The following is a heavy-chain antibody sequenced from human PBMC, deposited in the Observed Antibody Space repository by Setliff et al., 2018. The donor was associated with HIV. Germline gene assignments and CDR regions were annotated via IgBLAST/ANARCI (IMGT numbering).Heavy chain of an antibody. V-gene: IGHV1-18*01. Sequence: ASVKVSCKASGYTFTSYGLNWVRQAPGQGLEWMGWISANNGNTNYAQKLQGRVTMTTDTSTSTAYMELGSLRSDDTAVYYCAREARDVVRGVIIADYWGQGTLVTVSS. D-gene: IGHD3-10*01. CDR3: AREARDVVRGVIIADY. CDR2: ISANNGNT. J-gene: IGHJ4*02. CDR1: GYTFTSYG.